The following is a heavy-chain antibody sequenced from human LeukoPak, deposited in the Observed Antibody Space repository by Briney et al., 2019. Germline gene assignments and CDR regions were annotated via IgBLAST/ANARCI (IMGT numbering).Heavy chain of an antibody. CDR2: VSWNGSRT. Sequence: GSLRLSCAASGFPFSNSDMNWVHQAPGKRLEWVSGVSWNGSRTHYADSVKGRFIFSRDNSRNTLYLQTNSLRAEDTAVYYCVRTNVLRFLEWLGDAFDIWGQGTMVTVSS. CDR1: GFPFSNSD. V-gene: IGHV3-35*01. CDR3: VRTNVLRFLEWLGDAFDI. D-gene: IGHD3-3*01. J-gene: IGHJ3*02.